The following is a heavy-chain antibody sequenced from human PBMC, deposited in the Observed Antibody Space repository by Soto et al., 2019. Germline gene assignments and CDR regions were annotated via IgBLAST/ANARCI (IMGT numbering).Heavy chain of an antibody. D-gene: IGHD3-10*01. CDR2: IFDGGNT. Sequence: SWLWKNTGQGLEWIGYIFDGGNTKYNPSLNTRVTISVDTSKNLCSLRLSSVTAADTAVYYCAADFFGSGSSHSRRYYSGMDVWAQGTTLTVSS. V-gene: IGHV4-59*01. CDR3: AADFFGSGSSHSRRYYSGMDV. J-gene: IGHJ6*01.